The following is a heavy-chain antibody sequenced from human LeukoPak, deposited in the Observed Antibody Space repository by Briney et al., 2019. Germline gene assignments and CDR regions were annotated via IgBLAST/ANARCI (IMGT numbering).Heavy chain of an antibody. J-gene: IGHJ6*01. Sequence: PGRSLRLSCAASGFTFSSYAMHWVRQAPGKGLEWVAVISYDGSNKYYADSVKGRFTISRDNSKNTLYLQMNSLRAEDTAVYYCARAPSSFESSPDYYYYVMDVWGQGTTVTVSS. CDR3: ARAPSSFESSPDYYYYVMDV. CDR2: ISYDGSNK. D-gene: IGHD1-26*01. V-gene: IGHV3-30-3*01. CDR1: GFTFSSYA.